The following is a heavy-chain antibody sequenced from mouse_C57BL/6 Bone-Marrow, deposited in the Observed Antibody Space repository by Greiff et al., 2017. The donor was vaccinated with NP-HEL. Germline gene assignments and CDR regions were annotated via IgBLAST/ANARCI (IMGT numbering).Heavy chain of an antibody. CDR1: GFTFTDYY. CDR3: ARIYYDYDGGAWFAY. D-gene: IGHD2-4*01. V-gene: IGHV7-3*01. CDR2: IRNKANGYTT. J-gene: IGHJ3*01. Sequence: EVKLVESGGGLVQPGGSLSLSCAASGFTFTDYYMSWVRQPPGKALEWLGFIRNKANGYTTEYSASVKGRFTISRDNSQSILYLQMNALRAEDSATYYCARIYYDYDGGAWFAYWGQGTLVTVST.